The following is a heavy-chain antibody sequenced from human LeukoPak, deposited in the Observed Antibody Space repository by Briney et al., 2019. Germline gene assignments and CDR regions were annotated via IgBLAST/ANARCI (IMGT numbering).Heavy chain of an antibody. CDR3: ARDYSSSSAWFY. CDR1: GGSISSGSYY. V-gene: IGHV4-61*02. CDR2: IYTSGST. Sequence: SETLSLTCTVSGGSISSGSYYWSWIRQPAGKGLEWIGRIYTSGSTNYNPSLKSRVTISVDTSKNQFSLKLSSVTAADTALYYCARDYSSSSAWFYWGQGTLVTASS. J-gene: IGHJ4*02. D-gene: IGHD6-6*01.